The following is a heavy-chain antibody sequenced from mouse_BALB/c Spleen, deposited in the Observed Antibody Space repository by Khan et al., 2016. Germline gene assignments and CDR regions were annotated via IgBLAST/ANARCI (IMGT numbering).Heavy chain of an antibody. CDR2: IYPGSGNY. D-gene: IGHD1-1*01. V-gene: IGHV1-76*01. J-gene: IGHJ4*01. CDR3: AKGGRTYYYGMDY. Sequence: QVQLQQSGAELARPGASVKLSCKASGYTFTDYYINWVKQRTGQGLEWIGEIYPGSGNYYYNEKFQGRAILTAEKSYSTDYMQPSNLTSQDSAVYFCAKGGRTYYYGMDYWVQGTSVTVSS. CDR1: GYTFTDYY.